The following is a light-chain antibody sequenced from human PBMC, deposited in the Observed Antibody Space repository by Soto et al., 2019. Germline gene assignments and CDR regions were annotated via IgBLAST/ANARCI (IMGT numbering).Light chain of an antibody. V-gene: IGKV3-15*01. CDR3: QQYHNWPPDRT. CDR2: GAS. Sequence: EIVMTQSPATLSVSPGERATLSCRASQSVGSNLAWYQQKPGQAPRLLIYGASTRATGIPARFSGSGSGTAFTLTISSLQSEDFAIYFCQQYHNWPPDRTFGQGTKVEIK. J-gene: IGKJ1*01. CDR1: QSVGSN.